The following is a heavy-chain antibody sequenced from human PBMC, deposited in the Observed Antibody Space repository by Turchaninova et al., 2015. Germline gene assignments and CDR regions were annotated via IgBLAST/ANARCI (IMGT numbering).Heavy chain of an antibody. CDR3: ARRRRYCSGGSCYKPQAHTGFDP. V-gene: IGHV4-34*01. J-gene: IGHJ5*02. D-gene: IGHD2-15*01. Sequence: QVQLQQWGAGLLKPSETLSLTCAVLGGSFSGYYWSWIRQPPGKGREWIGEINHRGSTNYNPSLKSRVTISVDTSKNQFSLKLSSVTAADTAVYYCARRRRYCSGGSCYKPQAHTGFDPWGQGTLVTVSS. CDR2: INHRGST. CDR1: GGSFSGYY.